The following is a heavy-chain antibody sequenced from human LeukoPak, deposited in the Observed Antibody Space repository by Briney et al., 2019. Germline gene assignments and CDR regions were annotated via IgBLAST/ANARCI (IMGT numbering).Heavy chain of an antibody. CDR2: INPGGGST. Sequence: ASVKVSCKASVYTFTIYIMHWGRQGTRQRLGRMGIINPGGGSTTYAQKFQGRHTMTRDTSTSTFYMELSSLGSEDTAVYYCARAPPTVDVFDPWGQGTLVTVSS. J-gene: IGHJ5*02. V-gene: IGHV1-46*01. D-gene: IGHD6-19*01. CDR3: ARAPPTVDVFDP. CDR1: VYTFTIYI.